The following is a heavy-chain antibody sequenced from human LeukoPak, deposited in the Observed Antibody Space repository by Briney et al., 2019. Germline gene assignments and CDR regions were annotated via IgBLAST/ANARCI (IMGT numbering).Heavy chain of an antibody. Sequence: SETLSLTCAVYGGSFSGYYWSWIRQPPGKGLEWIGEINHSGSTNYNPSLKSRVTISVDTSKNQFSLELSSVTAADTAVYYCARGGVAAAGIDYWGQGTLVTVSS. CDR3: ARGGVAAAGIDY. D-gene: IGHD6-13*01. CDR1: GGSFSGYY. V-gene: IGHV4-34*01. J-gene: IGHJ4*02. CDR2: INHSGST.